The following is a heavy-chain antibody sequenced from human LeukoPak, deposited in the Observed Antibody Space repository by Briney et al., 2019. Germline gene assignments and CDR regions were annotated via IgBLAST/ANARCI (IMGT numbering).Heavy chain of an antibody. V-gene: IGHV3-7*01. CDR2: IKQDGSEK. CDR3: ARDGTAVGANPTGY. D-gene: IGHD1-26*01. Sequence: PGGSLRLSCTASGFIFSNFWMSWVRQAPGKGLEWVANIKQDGSEKYYVDSVKGRFTISRDNAKNSLYLQMNSLRAEDTAVYYCARDGTAVGANPTGYWGQGTLVTVSS. J-gene: IGHJ4*02. CDR1: GFIFSNFW.